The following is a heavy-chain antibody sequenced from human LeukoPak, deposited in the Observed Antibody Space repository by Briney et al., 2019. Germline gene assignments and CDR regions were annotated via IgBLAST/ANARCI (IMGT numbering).Heavy chain of an antibody. V-gene: IGHV1-18*04. Sequence: ASVKVSCKASGYTFTSYGISWVRQAPGQGLEWMGWISVYNGNTNYAQKLQGRVTMTTDTSTSTAYMELRSMRSDDTAVYYCARDRYNWNALGSPFDYWGQGTLVTVSS. CDR3: ARDRYNWNALGSPFDY. CDR1: GYTFTSYG. J-gene: IGHJ4*02. D-gene: IGHD1-1*01. CDR2: ISVYNGNT.